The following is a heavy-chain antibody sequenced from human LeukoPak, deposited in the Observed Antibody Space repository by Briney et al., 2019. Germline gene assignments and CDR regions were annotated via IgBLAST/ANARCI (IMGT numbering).Heavy chain of an antibody. D-gene: IGHD1-26*01. CDR1: GFTFSSYA. CDR2: IKQDGSEK. V-gene: IGHV3-7*01. J-gene: IGHJ5*01. Sequence: GGSLRLSYAASGFTFSSYAMSWVRQAPGKGLEWVANIKQDGSEKYYVESVKGRFTTSRDNAKNSVYLHMNSLRAEDTAVYYCARDKVVGPTKFDSWGQGTLVTVSS. CDR3: ARDKVVGPTKFDS.